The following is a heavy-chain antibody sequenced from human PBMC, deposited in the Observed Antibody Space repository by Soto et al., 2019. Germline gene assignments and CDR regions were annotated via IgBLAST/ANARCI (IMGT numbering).Heavy chain of an antibody. CDR3: AREVKSGYYYYYYGMDV. J-gene: IGHJ6*02. CDR1: GDSVSSNSAA. V-gene: IGHV6-1*01. D-gene: IGHD2-21*01. Sequence: SQTLSLTCAISGDSVSSNSAAWNWIRQSPSRGLEWLGRTYYRSKWYNDYAVSVKSRITINPDTSKNQFSLQLNSVTPEDTAVYYCAREVKSGYYYYYYGMDVWGQGTTVTVSS. CDR2: TYYRSKWYN.